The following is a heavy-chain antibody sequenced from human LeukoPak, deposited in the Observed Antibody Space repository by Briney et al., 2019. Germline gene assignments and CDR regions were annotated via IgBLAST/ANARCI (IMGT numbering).Heavy chain of an antibody. CDR2: IYESDRT. V-gene: IGHV4-61*08. CDR3: ARGGVTLDY. CDR1: GGSISSGGYY. Sequence: SETLSLTCTVSGGSISSGGYYWSWIRQPPGKGLEWIGYIYESDRTNHNPSLKSRVTISADTSKNQFSLKLSSVTAADTAVYHCARGGVTLDYWGQGTLVTVSS. J-gene: IGHJ4*02. D-gene: IGHD1-14*01.